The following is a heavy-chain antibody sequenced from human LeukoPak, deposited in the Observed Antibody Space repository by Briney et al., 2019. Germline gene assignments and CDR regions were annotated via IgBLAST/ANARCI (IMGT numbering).Heavy chain of an antibody. CDR3: MRSVGSTNWYAY. J-gene: IGHJ5*01. CDR2: INPHSGGT. Sequence: ASVKVSCKASGYTFTDYYTHWVRQAPGQGLEWMGWINPHSGGTNSAQKFQGRVTMTRDTSISTAYMELNNLRSDDAAVYYCMRSVGSTNWYAYWGQGTHVIVSS. V-gene: IGHV1-2*02. CDR1: GYTFTDYY. D-gene: IGHD2-15*01.